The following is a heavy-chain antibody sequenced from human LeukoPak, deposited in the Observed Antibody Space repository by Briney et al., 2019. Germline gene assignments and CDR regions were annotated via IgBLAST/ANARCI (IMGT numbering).Heavy chain of an antibody. J-gene: IGHJ4*02. V-gene: IGHV4-59*01. CDR3: ARNGVEQQLVYFDY. D-gene: IGHD6-13*01. CDR1: GGSISSYY. Sequence: PSETLPLTCTVSGGSISSYYWSWIRQPPGKGLEWIGYIYYSGSTNYNPSLKSRVTISVDTSKNQFSLKLSSVTAADTPVYYCARNGVEQQLVYFDYWGQGTLVTVSS. CDR2: IYYSGST.